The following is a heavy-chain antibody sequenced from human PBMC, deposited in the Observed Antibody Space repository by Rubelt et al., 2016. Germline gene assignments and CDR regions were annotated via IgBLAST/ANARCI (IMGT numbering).Heavy chain of an antibody. V-gene: IGHV4-34*01. CDR1: GGSFSGYY. CDR3: ARARFDSSSLGWFDP. CDR2: INLSGST. D-gene: IGHD6-13*01. J-gene: IGHJ5*02. Sequence: QVQLQQWGAGLLKPSETLSLTCAVYGGSFSGYYWSWIRQPPGKGLEWVGEINLSGSTNYNPSRKGRGTITVDTSKNQFALKLSSVTAADTAVYYGARARFDSSSLGWFDPWGQGTLVTVSS.